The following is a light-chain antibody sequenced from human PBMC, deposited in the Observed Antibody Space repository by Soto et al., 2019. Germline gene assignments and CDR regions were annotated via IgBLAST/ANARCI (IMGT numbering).Light chain of an antibody. CDR3: QQRRYPVT. J-gene: IGKJ4*01. CDR1: RSIDNS. CDR2: YAS. V-gene: IGKV3-11*01. Sequence: EVVLTQSPAILSVSLGESATLSCRASRSIDNSLAWYQHRPGQAPRLLIYYASDRATGIPARFSGSGSGTVFPPTISSLAAEDFADYYCQQRRYPVTFGGGTKVEIK.